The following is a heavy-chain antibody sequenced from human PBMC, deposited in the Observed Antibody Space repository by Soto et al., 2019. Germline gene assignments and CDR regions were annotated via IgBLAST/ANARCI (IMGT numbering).Heavy chain of an antibody. CDR3: ARVGVRGDMVVVPAVNWFDP. V-gene: IGHV1-18*01. D-gene: IGHD2-2*01. CDR1: GYTFTSYG. Sequence: ASVKVSCKASGYTFTSYGISWVRQAPGQGLEWMGWISAYNGNTNYAQKLQGRVTMTTDTSTSTAYMELRRLRSDDTAVYYCARVGVRGDMVVVPAVNWFDPWGQGTLVTVSS. J-gene: IGHJ5*02. CDR2: ISAYNGNT.